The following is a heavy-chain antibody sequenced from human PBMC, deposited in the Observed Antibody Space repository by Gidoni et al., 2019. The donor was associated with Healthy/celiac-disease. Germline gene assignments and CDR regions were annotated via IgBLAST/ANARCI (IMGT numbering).Heavy chain of an antibody. V-gene: IGHV3-48*03. Sequence: EVQLVESGGGLVQPGGSLRLSCAASGFTFSSYEMNWVRQAPGKGLEWVSYISSSGSTIYYADSVKGRVTISRDNAKNSLYLQMNSLRAEDTAVYYCARGTYYDFWSGPWFDPWGQGTLVTVSS. D-gene: IGHD3-3*01. J-gene: IGHJ5*02. CDR1: GFTFSSYE. CDR3: ARGTYYDFWSGPWFDP. CDR2: ISSSGSTI.